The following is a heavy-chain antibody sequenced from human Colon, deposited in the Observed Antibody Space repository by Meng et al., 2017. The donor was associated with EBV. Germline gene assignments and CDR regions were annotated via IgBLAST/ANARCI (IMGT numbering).Heavy chain of an antibody. CDR3: ARDGGVTHIP. CDR2: IYHNGQT. J-gene: IGHJ5*02. D-gene: IGHD2-8*02. CDR1: GTSSSTSNW. V-gene: IGHV4-4*02. Sequence: HVPLQGSGAGLVKPSVTLSLTCAVSGTSSSTSNWWSWIRQSPGEGLEWIGAIYHNGQTNYNPSLKSRVSMSVDESKNEFSLNLKSVTAADTAVYYCARDGGVTHIPWGQGALVTVSS.